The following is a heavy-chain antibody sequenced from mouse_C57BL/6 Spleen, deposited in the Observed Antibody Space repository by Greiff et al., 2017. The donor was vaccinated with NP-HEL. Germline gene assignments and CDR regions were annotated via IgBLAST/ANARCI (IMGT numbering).Heavy chain of an antibody. J-gene: IGHJ4*01. CDR2: IDPSDSYT. Sequence: VKLMESGAELVMPGASVKLSCKASGYTFTSYWMHWVKQRPGQGLEWIGEIDPSDSYTNYNQKFKGKSTLTVDKSSSTAYMQLSSLTSEDSAVYYCARREAMDYWGQGTSVTVSS. CDR1: GYTFTSYW. V-gene: IGHV1-69*01. CDR3: ARREAMDY.